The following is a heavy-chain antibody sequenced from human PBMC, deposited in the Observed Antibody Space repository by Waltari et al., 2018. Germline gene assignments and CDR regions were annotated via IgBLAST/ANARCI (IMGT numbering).Heavy chain of an antibody. CDR2: CEPEDGET. V-gene: IGHV1-24*01. Sequence: QVQLVQSGAEVKKPGASVKVSCKVSGYTLTELSMHWVRQAPGKGLEWMGGCEPEDGETNYAKKFQGRVTMNEETATDTAYMELSSLRSEDTAVYYCATGPTVTTGDYYYYYGMDVWGQGTTVTVSS. CDR1: GYTLTELS. CDR3: ATGPTVTTGDYYYYYGMDV. J-gene: IGHJ6*02. D-gene: IGHD4-17*01.